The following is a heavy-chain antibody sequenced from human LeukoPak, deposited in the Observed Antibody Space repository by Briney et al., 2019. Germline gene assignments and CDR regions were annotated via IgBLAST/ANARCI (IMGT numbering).Heavy chain of an antibody. J-gene: IGHJ5*02. V-gene: IGHV4-38-2*01. D-gene: IGHD1-1*01. CDR3: ARVLETNWFDP. Sequence: PETLCLTCADPGYSISSGYYWGWIGQPPGKGLEWTGSIYHSGTTYYNPSLKSRVTISVDTSKNQFSLKLSSVTAADTAVYYCARVLETNWFDPWGQGTLVTVSS. CDR1: GYSISSGYY. CDR2: IYHSGTT.